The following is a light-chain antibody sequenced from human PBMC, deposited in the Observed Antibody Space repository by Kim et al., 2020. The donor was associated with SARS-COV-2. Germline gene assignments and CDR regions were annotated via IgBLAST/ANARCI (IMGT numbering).Light chain of an antibody. CDR2: AAS. Sequence: DIQMTQFPSSLSASVVDRVTITCRASQGISHYLAWFQQKPGKAPKSLIFAASNLQSGVPSKFSGSGYGTDFTLTVSSLQPEDFAAYYCQQYSAYTLTFGQGTRLEIK. CDR3: QQYSAYTLT. CDR1: QGISHY. J-gene: IGKJ5*01. V-gene: IGKV1-16*02.